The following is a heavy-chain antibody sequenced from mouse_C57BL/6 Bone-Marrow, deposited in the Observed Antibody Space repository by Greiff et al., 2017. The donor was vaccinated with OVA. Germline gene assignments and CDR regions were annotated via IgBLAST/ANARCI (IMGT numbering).Heavy chain of an antibody. CDR1: GFTFSDAW. J-gene: IGHJ3*01. V-gene: IGHV6-6*01. CDR3: TVVAPPGFAY. D-gene: IGHD1-1*01. CDR2: IRNKANNHAT. Sequence: EVHLVESGGGLVQPGGSMKLSCAASGFTFSDAWLDWVRQSPEKGLEWVAEIRNKANNHATYYAESVKGRFTISRDDSKSSVYLQMNSLRAEDTGIYYCTVVAPPGFAYWGQGTLVTVSA.